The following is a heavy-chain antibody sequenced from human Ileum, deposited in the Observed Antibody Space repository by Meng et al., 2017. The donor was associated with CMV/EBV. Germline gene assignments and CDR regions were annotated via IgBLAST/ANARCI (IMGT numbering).Heavy chain of an antibody. CDR2: IYPGDADT. J-gene: IGHJ6*02. CDR1: GYSFTSYW. D-gene: IGHD3-3*01. V-gene: IGHV5-51*01. CDR3: ARALSGSPMAYYGMDV. Sequence: GGSLRLSCKGSGYSFTSYWIGWVRQMPGKGLEWMGIIYPGDADTRYSPSLQGQVTISADESISTAYLQWSSLKASDTAMYFCARALSGSPMAYYGMDVWGQGTTVTV.